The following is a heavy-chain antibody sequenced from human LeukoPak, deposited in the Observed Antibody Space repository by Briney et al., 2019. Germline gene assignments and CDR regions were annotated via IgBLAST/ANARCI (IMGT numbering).Heavy chain of an antibody. CDR1: GGTFSSYA. Sequence: SVKVSCKASGGTFSSYAISWVRQAPGQGLEWMGGIIPIFGTANYAQKLQGRVTMTTDTSASTAYMELRSLRSDDTAVYYCARGGLDVSYGDWGQGTLVTVSS. V-gene: IGHV1-69*05. D-gene: IGHD1-26*01. J-gene: IGHJ4*02. CDR3: ARGGLDVSYGD. CDR2: IIPIFGTA.